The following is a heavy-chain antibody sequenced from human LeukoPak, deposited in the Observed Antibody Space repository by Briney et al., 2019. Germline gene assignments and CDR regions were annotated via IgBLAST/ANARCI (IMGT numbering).Heavy chain of an antibody. CDR2: INPNSGGT. CDR3: AREVAYDSSARYFDY. D-gene: IGHD3-22*01. Sequence: GASVKVSCKASGYTFTGYYMHWVRQAPGQGLEWMGWINPNSGGTNYAQKFQGRVTMTRDTSISTAYMELSRLRSDDTAVYYCAREVAYDSSARYFDYWAREPWSPSPQ. J-gene: IGHJ4*02. V-gene: IGHV1-2*02. CDR1: GYTFTGYY.